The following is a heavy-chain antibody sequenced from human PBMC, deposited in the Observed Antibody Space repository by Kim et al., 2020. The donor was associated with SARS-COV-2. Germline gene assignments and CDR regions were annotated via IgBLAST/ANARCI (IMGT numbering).Heavy chain of an antibody. J-gene: IGHJ4*02. D-gene: IGHD3-22*01. CDR3: ARITMIVVGGGVDY. CDR2: IYYSGST. Sequence: SETLSPTCTVSGGSISSSSYYWGWIRQPPGKGLEWIGSIYYSGSTYYNPSLKSRVTISVDTSKNQFSLKLSSVTAADTAVYYCARITMIVVGGGVDYWGQGALVTGSS. V-gene: IGHV4-39*01. CDR1: GGSISSSSYY.